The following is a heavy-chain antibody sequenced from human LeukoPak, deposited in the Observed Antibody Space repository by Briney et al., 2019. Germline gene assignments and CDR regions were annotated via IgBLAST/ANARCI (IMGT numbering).Heavy chain of an antibody. CDR1: GFTFSSYA. D-gene: IGHD5-12*01. CDR3: ARSSGYTQGFDY. CDR2: ISGSGGST. Sequence: GGSLRLSCAASGFTFSSYAMSWVRQAPGKGLEWVSAISGSGGSTYYADSVKGRFTISRDNSKNTLYLQMNSLRAEDTAVYYCARSSGYTQGFDYWGQGTLVTVSS. J-gene: IGHJ4*02. V-gene: IGHV3-23*01.